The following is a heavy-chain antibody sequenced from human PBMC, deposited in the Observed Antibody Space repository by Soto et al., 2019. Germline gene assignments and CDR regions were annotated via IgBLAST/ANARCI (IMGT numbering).Heavy chain of an antibody. CDR2: ISYDGSNK. CDR1: GFTFSSYA. V-gene: IGHV3-30-3*01. Sequence: PGGSLRLSCAASGFTFSSYAMHWVRQAPGKGLEWVAVISYDGSNKYYADSVKGRFTISRDNSKNMLYLQMNSLRAEDTAVYYCAREGVVTNYYYYYGMDVWGQGTTVTVSS. CDR3: AREGVVTNYYYYYGMDV. D-gene: IGHD2-21*02. J-gene: IGHJ6*02.